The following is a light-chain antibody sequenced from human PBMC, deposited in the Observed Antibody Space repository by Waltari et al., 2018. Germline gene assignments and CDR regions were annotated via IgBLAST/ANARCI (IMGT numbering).Light chain of an antibody. Sequence: SALTQPASVSASPRQSVTIPCPGTRRHLGHFEYVPWFQQHPGKAPKLLIYDVFSRPSGVSNRFSASKSGNTASLTISGLQAEDEANYFCNSYSTSSAPAFGGGTKLTVL. CDR1: RRHLGHFEY. CDR3: NSYSTSSAPA. V-gene: IGLV2-14*03. J-gene: IGLJ2*01. CDR2: DVF.